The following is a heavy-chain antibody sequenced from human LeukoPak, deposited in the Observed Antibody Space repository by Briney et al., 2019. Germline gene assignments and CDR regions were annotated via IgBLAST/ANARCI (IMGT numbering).Heavy chain of an antibody. CDR2: IYYSGST. CDR3: AGRSTAMVLFDY. J-gene: IGHJ4*02. V-gene: IGHV4-39*07. CDR1: GGSISSSSYY. D-gene: IGHD5-18*01. Sequence: PSETLSLTCTVSGGSISSSSYYWGWIRQPPGKGLEWIGSIYYSGSTNYNPSLKSRVTISVDTSKNQFSLKLSSVTAADTAVYYCAGRSTAMVLFDYWGQGTLVTVSS.